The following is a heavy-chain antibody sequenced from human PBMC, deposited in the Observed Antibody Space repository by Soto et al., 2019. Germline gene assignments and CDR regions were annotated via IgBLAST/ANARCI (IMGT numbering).Heavy chain of an antibody. CDR1: GGSISSHY. V-gene: IGHV4-59*06. Sequence: SETLSLTCTVSGGSISSHYWTWIRQHPGKGLEWIGYIYHSGSTYYSPSLKSRVTISVDTSENRFSLKLTSVTAADTAVYYCARGGDGFDLWGQGKMVTVSS. J-gene: IGHJ3*01. CDR3: ARGGDGFDL. D-gene: IGHD3-16*01. CDR2: IYHSGST.